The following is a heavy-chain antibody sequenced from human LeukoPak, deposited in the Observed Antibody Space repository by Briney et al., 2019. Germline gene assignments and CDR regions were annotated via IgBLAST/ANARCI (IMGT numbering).Heavy chain of an antibody. D-gene: IGHD1-14*01. CDR1: GFTFKNAW. V-gene: IGHV3-21*01. CDR3: ARDINASDF. CDR2: ISSSSTYI. Sequence: NPGGSLRLSCAASGFTFKNAWMSWVRQAPGKGLEWVSSISSSSTYIYYADSVKGRFTISRDNAKNSLYLQMNSLRAEDTAVYYCARDINASDFWGQGTLVTVSS. J-gene: IGHJ4*02.